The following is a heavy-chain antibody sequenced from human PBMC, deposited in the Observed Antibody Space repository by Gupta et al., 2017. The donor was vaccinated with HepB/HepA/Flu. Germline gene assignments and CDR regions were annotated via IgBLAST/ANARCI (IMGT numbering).Heavy chain of an antibody. V-gene: IGHV4-59*01. J-gene: IGHJ6*03. D-gene: IGHD4-23*01. CDR3: ARGRRESTVLTPGGSHYYMGV. CDR2: IDYSGST. Sequence: SWIRQPPGKGLEWIGYIDYSGSTNYNPSLKSRVTMSVDTSKNQFSLKLTSVAAADTAGFYCARGRRESTVLTPGGSHYYMGVWGKGTTVTVSS.